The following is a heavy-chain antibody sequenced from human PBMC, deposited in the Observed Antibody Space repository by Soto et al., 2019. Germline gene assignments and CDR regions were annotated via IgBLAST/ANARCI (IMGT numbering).Heavy chain of an antibody. V-gene: IGHV3-9*01. J-gene: IGHJ6*02. CDR2: LDWNSGSV. CDR1: GFTFDDFA. D-gene: IGHD2-21*02. CDR3: VKGRGASQVTFGLDV. Sequence: EVQLVESGGGLVQPGMSLRRSCAASGFTFDDFAMHWVRQAPGKGLEWLSGLDWNSGSVDYADSVKGRSTISSENADKSLYLQMRSLRGEDTALHNCVKGRGASQVTFGLDVWGQGTMVTGPS.